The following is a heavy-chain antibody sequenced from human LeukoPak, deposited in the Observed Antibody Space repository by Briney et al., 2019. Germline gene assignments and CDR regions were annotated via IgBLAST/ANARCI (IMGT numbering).Heavy chain of an antibody. CDR2: IYYSGST. V-gene: IGHV4-39*07. D-gene: IGHD5-18*01. J-gene: IGHJ4*02. CDR1: GGSISSSSYY. CDR3: ARAPGGIQLWFLDN. Sequence: PSETLSLTCTVSGGSISSSSYYWGWIRQPPWKGLEWIGSIYYSGSTYYNPSLKSRVTISVDTSKNQFSLKLSSVTAADTAVYYCARAPGGIQLWFLDNWGQGTLVTVSS.